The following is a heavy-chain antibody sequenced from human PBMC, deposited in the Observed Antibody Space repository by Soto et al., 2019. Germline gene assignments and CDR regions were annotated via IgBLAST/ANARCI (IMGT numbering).Heavy chain of an antibody. CDR1: CGSISGVGFS. J-gene: IGHJ4*02. V-gene: IGHV4-30-2*01. D-gene: IGHD3-10*01. CDR2: ILHTGGT. Sequence: TLSLTCAVSCGSISGVGFSWSWIRQPPGKGLEWIGYILHTGGTQYNPSLKSRVSMSVDKSKNQFSLHLTSVTAADTAVYYCARLQFGEGFDYWGQGALVTVSS. CDR3: ARLQFGEGFDY.